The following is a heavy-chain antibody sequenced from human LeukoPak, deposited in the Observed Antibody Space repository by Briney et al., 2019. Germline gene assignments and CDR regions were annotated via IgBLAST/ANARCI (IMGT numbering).Heavy chain of an antibody. CDR1: GGSFSGYY. CDR2: INHSGST. CDR3: ARGVRQLDLKYYDYYFYMDV. D-gene: IGHD6-6*01. V-gene: IGHV4-34*01. J-gene: IGHJ6*03. Sequence: PSETLSLTCAVYGGSFSGYYWSLIRQPPGKGLEWIGEINHSGSTNYNPSLKSRVTISADTSKNQFSLRLNSVTAADTSVYYCARGVRQLDLKYYDYYFYMDVWGKGTTVTVSS.